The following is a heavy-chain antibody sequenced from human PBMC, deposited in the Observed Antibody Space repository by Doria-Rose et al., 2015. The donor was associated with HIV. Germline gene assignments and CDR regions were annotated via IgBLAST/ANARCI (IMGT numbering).Heavy chain of an antibody. D-gene: IGHD3-3*01. CDR2: ISWDSGAK. CDR3: AKAPIIGPKYYFYMDV. J-gene: IGHJ6*03. V-gene: IGHV3-9*01. Sequence: VQLVQSGGGLVQPGRSLRLSCVGSGLSFESYAMHWVRLAPGKGLEWVAGISWDSGAKGSADSVEGRFSLSRDNAKKSAYLEMRSLRPEDTAFYCCAKAPIIGPKYYFYMDVWGKGTSVTVSS. CDR1: GLSFESYA.